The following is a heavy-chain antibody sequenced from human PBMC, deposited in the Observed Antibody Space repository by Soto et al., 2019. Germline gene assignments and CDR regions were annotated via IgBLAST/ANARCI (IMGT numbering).Heavy chain of an antibody. Sequence: GGSLRLSCAASGFTFSSYWMHWVRQAPGKGLVWVSRINSDGSSTSYADSVKGRFTISRDNAKNTLYLQMNSLRAEDTAVYYCARVPDSWGHVGYFDYWGQGTLVTVSS. J-gene: IGHJ4*02. CDR1: GFTFSSYW. D-gene: IGHD3-16*01. V-gene: IGHV3-74*01. CDR2: INSDGSST. CDR3: ARVPDSWGHVGYFDY.